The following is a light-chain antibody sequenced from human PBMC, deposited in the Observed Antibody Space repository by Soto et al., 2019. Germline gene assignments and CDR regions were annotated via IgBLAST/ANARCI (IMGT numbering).Light chain of an antibody. CDR3: QSYDSSLSGYV. Sequence: QSVLTQPPSVSGAPGQRVTISCTGSSSNIGAGYDVHWYQQLPGTAPKLLSYGNSNRPSGIPDRFSGSKSGTSASLAFTGIQAEDEADYYCQSYDSSLSGYVFGTGTKVTVL. J-gene: IGLJ1*01. CDR1: SSNIGAGYD. CDR2: GNS. V-gene: IGLV1-40*01.